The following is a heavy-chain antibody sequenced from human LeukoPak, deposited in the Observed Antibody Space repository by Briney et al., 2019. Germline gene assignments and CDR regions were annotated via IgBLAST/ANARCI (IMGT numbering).Heavy chain of an antibody. D-gene: IGHD6-19*01. CDR3: TRDRGWDY. CDR1: GFTFGDYA. J-gene: IGHJ4*02. V-gene: IGHV3-49*04. Sequence: GGSLRLSCTASGFTFGDYAMSWVRQAPGKGLERVGFIRSKAYGGTTEYAASVKGRFTISRDDSKSIAYLQMDSLKTEDTAVYYCTRDRGWDYWGQGTLVTVSS. CDR2: IRSKAYGGTT.